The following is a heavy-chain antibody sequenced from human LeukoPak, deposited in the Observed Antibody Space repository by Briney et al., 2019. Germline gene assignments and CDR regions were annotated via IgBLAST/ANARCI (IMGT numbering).Heavy chain of an antibody. CDR3: ARRGYSYGYSYYYYMDV. V-gene: IGHV3-48*04. CDR2: ISSSSSTI. J-gene: IGHJ6*03. CDR1: GFTFSSYS. Sequence: GGSLRLSCAASGFTFSSYSMNWVRQAPGKGLEWVSYISSSSSTIYYADSVKGRFTISRDNAKNSLYLQMNSLRAEDTAVYYCARRGYSYGYSYYYYMDVWGKGTTVTVPS. D-gene: IGHD5-18*01.